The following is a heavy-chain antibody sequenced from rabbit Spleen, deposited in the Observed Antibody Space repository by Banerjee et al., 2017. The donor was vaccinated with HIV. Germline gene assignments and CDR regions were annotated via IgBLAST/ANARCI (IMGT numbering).Heavy chain of an antibody. CDR1: GFSFSIDYF. J-gene: IGHJ4*01. V-gene: IGHV1S40*01. Sequence: QSLEESGGGLVKPEGSLTLTCTASGFSFSIDYFPCWVRQAPGKGLEWIACIYTGFTTNTYYANWAKGRFTVSKTSSTTVTLQLNSLTAADTATYFCARGSATMTMVITGYYLSLWGPGTLVTVS. CDR2: IYTGFTTNT. D-gene: IGHD2-1*01. CDR3: ARGSATMTMVITGYYLSL.